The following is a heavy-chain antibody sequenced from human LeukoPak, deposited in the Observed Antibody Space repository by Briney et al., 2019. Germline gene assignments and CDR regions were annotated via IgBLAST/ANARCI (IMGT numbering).Heavy chain of an antibody. V-gene: IGHV1-69*05. CDR3: ARVGGAARSYFDY. CDR1: GGTFSSYA. J-gene: IGHJ4*02. Sequence: SVKVSCKASGGTFSSYAISWVRQAPGQGLEWMGGIIPIFGTANYAQKLQGRVTITTDESTSTAYMELSSLRSEDTAVYYCARVGGAARSYFDYWGQGTLVTVSS. D-gene: IGHD6-6*01. CDR2: IIPIFGTA.